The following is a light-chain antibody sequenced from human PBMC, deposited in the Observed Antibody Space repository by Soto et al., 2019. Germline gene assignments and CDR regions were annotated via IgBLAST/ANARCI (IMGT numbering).Light chain of an antibody. CDR2: AAS. CDR1: QYISNW. CDR3: QQANSFP. Sequence: DIQMTQSPSSVSASVGDRVTITCRASQYISNWLAWYQQKPGKAPKLLIYAASSLVNGVPSRFSGSGSGTNFTLTISSLQPEDLATYCCQQANSFPFGGGTKVEI. V-gene: IGKV1-12*01. J-gene: IGKJ4*01.